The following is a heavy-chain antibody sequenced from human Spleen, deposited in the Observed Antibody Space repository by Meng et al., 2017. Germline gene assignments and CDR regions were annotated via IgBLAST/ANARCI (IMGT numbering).Heavy chain of an antibody. V-gene: IGHV3-7*01. J-gene: IGHJ6*02. D-gene: IGHD3-3*01. CDR1: GFTFSSYW. Sequence: GGSLRLSCAASGFTFSSYWMSWVRQAPGKGLEWVANIKQDGSEKYYVDSVKGRFTISRDNAKNSLYLQMNSLRAEDTAVYYCARDPDYDFWSGYYPKYYYYGMDVWGQGTTVTVSS. CDR2: IKQDGSEK. CDR3: ARDPDYDFWSGYYPKYYYYGMDV.